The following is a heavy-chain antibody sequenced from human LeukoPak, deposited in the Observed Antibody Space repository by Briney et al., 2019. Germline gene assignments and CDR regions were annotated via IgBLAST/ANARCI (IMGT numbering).Heavy chain of an antibody. Sequence: PSETLSLTCTVSGDSISSSTYYWGWIRQPPGKGLEWIGNIYYSGSTNYNPSLKSRVTISVDTSKNQFSLKLSSVTAADTAVYYCARGVEQQPILFDYWGQGTLVTVSS. CDR1: GDSISSSTYY. CDR3: ARGVEQQPILFDY. V-gene: IGHV4-39*07. J-gene: IGHJ4*02. D-gene: IGHD6-13*01. CDR2: IYYSGST.